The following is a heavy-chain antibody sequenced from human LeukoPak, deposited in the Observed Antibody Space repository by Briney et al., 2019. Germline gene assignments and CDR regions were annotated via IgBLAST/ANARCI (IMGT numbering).Heavy chain of an antibody. V-gene: IGHV4-34*01. CDR3: ARGRYYYGSGSYPRYYYYYYMDV. CDR2: INHSGST. CDR1: GGSFSGYY. J-gene: IGHJ6*03. D-gene: IGHD3-10*01. Sequence: SETLSLTCAVYGGSFSGYYWSWIRQPPGKGLEWIGEINHSGSTNYNPSLKSRVTISVDTSKNQFSLKLSSVTAADTAVYYCARGRYYYGSGSYPRYYYYYYMDVWGEGTTVTVSS.